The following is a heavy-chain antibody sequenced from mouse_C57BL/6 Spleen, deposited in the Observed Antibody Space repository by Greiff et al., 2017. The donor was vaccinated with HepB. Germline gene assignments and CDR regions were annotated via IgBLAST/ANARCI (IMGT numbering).Heavy chain of an antibody. Sequence: QVQLQQPGAELVKPGASVKLSCKASGYTFTSYWMHWVKQRPGQGLEWIGMIHPNSGSTNYNEKFKSKATLTVDKSSSPAYMQLSSLTSEDSAVYYWARKWVYYDYDGFAYWGQGTLVTVSA. J-gene: IGHJ3*01. D-gene: IGHD2-4*01. V-gene: IGHV1-64*01. CDR3: ARKWVYYDYDGFAY. CDR1: GYTFTSYW. CDR2: IHPNSGST.